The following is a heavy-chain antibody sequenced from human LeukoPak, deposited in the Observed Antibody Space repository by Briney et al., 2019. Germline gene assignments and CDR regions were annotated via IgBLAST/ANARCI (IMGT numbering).Heavy chain of an antibody. D-gene: IGHD2-8*01. CDR1: GGTFSSYA. CDR3: ARAGPNGY. CDR2: IIPILGIA. V-gene: IGHV1-69*04. J-gene: IGHJ4*02. Sequence: SVKVSCKASGGTFSSYAISWVRQAPGQGLEWMGRIIPILGIANYAQKFQGRVTITADKFTSTAYMELSSLRSEDTAVYYCARAGPNGYWGQGTLVTVSS.